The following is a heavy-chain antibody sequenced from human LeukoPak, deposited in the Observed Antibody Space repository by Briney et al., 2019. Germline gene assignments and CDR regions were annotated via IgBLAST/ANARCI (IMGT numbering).Heavy chain of an antibody. V-gene: IGHV3-74*01. Sequence: GGSLRLSCAASGFIFSSDWMHWVRQAPGKGLVWVSRIGPDGSDTAYGDSVKDRFTISRDNAKNTLYLHMNSLRADDTAVYYCAKDLLAAPNVDYWGQGTLVTVSS. J-gene: IGHJ4*02. CDR2: IGPDGSDT. CDR3: AKDLLAAPNVDY. D-gene: IGHD6-6*01. CDR1: GFIFSSDW.